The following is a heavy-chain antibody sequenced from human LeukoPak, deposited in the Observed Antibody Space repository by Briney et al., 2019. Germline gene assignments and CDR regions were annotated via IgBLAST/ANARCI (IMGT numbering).Heavy chain of an antibody. CDR1: GGSFSGYY. CDR3: ARGGSYGYYYYYYMDV. Sequence: PSETLSLTCADYGGSFSGYYWSWIRQPPGKGLEWIGEINHSGSTNYNPSLKSRVTISVDTSKNQFSLKLSSVTAADTAVYYCARGGSYGYYYYYYMDVWGKGTTVTVSS. V-gene: IGHV4-34*01. CDR2: INHSGST. J-gene: IGHJ6*03. D-gene: IGHD5-18*01.